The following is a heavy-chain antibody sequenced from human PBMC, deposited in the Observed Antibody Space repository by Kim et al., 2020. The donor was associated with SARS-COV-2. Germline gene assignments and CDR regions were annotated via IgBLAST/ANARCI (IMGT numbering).Heavy chain of an antibody. CDR2: INQDGREK. Sequence: GGSLRLSCAASGFTFSSSWMTWVRQAPGKGPEWVANINQDGREKNHVDFVKGRFTISRDNAKSSLYLQMNILRAEDTAVYYCARGHYGMGVWGQGTT. V-gene: IGHV3-7*04. CDR3: ARGHYGMGV. CDR1: GFTFSSSW. J-gene: IGHJ6*02.